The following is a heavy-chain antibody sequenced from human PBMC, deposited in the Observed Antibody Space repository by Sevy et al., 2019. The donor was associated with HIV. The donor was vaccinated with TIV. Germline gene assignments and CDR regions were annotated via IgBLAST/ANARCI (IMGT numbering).Heavy chain of an antibody. CDR2: IKQDGSEK. Sequence: GGSLRLSCAASGFTFSSCWMYWVRQAPGKGLEWVANIKQDGSEKYYVDSVKGRFTISRDNAKNSLYLQMNSLRAEDTALYYCASGDNFDYWGQGTLVTVSS. CDR3: ASGDNFDY. D-gene: IGHD7-27*01. J-gene: IGHJ4*02. CDR1: GFTFSSCW. V-gene: IGHV3-7*01.